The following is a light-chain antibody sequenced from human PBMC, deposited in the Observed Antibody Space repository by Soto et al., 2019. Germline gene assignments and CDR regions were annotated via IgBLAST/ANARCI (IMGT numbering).Light chain of an antibody. J-gene: IGKJ5*01. CDR2: EVS. CDR3: MQSTQLPPT. CDR1: QSLLHITGETF. Sequence: VVMTQTHLSLSVAPGQPPSISCKSIQSLLHITGETFLFWYLQKPGQSPQLLIYEVSTRVSGVPDRFSGSGSGTDFTLEISRVETDDVGIYYCMQSTQLPPTFGQGRRLEV. V-gene: IGKV2D-29*02.